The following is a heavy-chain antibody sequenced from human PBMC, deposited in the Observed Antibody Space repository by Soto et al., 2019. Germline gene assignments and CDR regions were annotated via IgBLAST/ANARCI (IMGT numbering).Heavy chain of an antibody. V-gene: IGHV1-18*04. D-gene: IGHD1-26*01. CDR1: GYTFTSYG. CDR2: ISAYNGNT. CDR3: ARGLGGVGDTTDLED. J-gene: IGHJ4*02. Sequence: SVKVSCKASGYTFTSYGISWVRQAPGQGLEWMGWISAYNGNTNYAQKLQGRVTMTTDTSTSTAYMELRSLRSDDTAVYYCARGLGGVGDTTDLEDCGQGTLVTVSS.